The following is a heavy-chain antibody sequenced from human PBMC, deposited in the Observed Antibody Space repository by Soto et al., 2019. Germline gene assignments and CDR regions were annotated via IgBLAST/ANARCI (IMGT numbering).Heavy chain of an antibody. CDR3: ARDCVVYSYGYSGDYYYGMDV. V-gene: IGHV4-34*01. CDR1: GGSFSDYF. D-gene: IGHD5-18*01. Sequence: SETLSLTCAVYGGSFSDYFWSWIRQPPGKGLEWIGEINHSGTTNYNPSLKSRVTISLDTSKNHFSLNLTSVTAADTAVYYSARDCVVYSYGYSGDYYYGMDVWGQGTTVTVSS. J-gene: IGHJ6*02. CDR2: INHSGTT.